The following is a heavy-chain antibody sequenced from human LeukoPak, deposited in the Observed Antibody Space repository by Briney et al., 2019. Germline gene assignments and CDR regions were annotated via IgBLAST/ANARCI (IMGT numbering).Heavy chain of an antibody. CDR2: IKQDGSEK. D-gene: IGHD3-9*01. CDR1: GFTFSSYW. CDR3: ARSHPDWYFDY. Sequence: GGSLRLSCAASGFTFSSYWMSWVRQAPGKGLEWVANIKQDGSEKYFVDSVRGRFTISRDNAKNSLYLQMNSLRAEDTAVYYCARSHPDWYFDYWGQGTLVTVSS. V-gene: IGHV3-7*01. J-gene: IGHJ4*02.